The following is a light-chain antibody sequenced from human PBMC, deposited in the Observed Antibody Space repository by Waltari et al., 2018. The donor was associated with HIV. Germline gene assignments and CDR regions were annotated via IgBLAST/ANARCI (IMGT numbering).Light chain of an antibody. V-gene: IGLV2-8*01. Sequence: QSALTQPPSASGSPGQSVTISCTGTSSDIGGYNYVSWYQQHPGKAPKLIMTEVTKRPSGVPARFSGSKSSNTASLTVSGLQADDEAHYYCSSYAPTNNFYVLFGGGTALTVL. CDR2: EVT. CDR1: SSDIGGYNY. J-gene: IGLJ2*01. CDR3: SSYAPTNNFYVL.